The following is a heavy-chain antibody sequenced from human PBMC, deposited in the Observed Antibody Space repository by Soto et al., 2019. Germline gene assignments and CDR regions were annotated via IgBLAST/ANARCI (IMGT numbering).Heavy chain of an antibody. CDR2: ISGSGGST. CDR1: GFTFSSYA. CDR3: AKKGGYDPHYYYYGMDV. D-gene: IGHD5-12*01. V-gene: IGHV3-23*01. Sequence: GGSLRLSCAASGFTFSSYAMSWVRQAPGKGLEWVSAISGSGGSTYYADSVKGRFTISRDNSKNTLYLQMNSLRAEDTAVYYCAKKGGYDPHYYYYGMDVWGQGTTVTVSS. J-gene: IGHJ6*02.